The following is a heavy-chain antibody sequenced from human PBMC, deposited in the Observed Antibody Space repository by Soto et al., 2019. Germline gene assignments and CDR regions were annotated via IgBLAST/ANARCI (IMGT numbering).Heavy chain of an antibody. J-gene: IGHJ6*03. CDR2: IWYDGSSK. V-gene: IGHV3-33*01. CDR1: GFTFSTYG. Sequence: GGSLRLSCAASGFTFSTYGMHWVRQAPGKGLEWVAVIWYDGSSKYYADSVKGRFTISRDNSKNTLYLQMNSLRAEDTAVYYCARGSVDYYYYYMDVWGKGTTVTVS. D-gene: IGHD2-21*01. CDR3: ARGSVDYYYYYMDV.